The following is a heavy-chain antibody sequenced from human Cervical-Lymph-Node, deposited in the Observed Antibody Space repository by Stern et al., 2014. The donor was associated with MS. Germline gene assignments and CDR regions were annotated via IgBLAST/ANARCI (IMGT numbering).Heavy chain of an antibody. CDR3: ATGAGDNWFDP. CDR2: IIRLVGTA. CDR1: GD. Sequence: VQLLESGADVKKPGSSVRVSCKASGDISWLRQAPGKGLEYMRGIIRLVGTAHYKQSIQGRLTLNEGKSTNTNDMQLSSLRSDDTAIYYCATGAGDNWFDPWGQGTLVSVSS. J-gene: IGHJ5*02. D-gene: IGHD3-10*01. V-gene: IGHV1-69*06.